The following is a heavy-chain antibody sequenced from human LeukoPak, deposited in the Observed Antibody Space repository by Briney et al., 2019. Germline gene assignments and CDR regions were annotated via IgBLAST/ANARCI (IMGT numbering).Heavy chain of an antibody. CDR1: GFTFSSYA. D-gene: IGHD3-3*01. CDR2: ISGSGGST. J-gene: IGHJ6*02. CDR3: AKDRSVGVAIYYYYGMDV. Sequence: GAPLRLSCAASGFTFSSYAMSWVRQAPGKGLEWVSTISGSGGSTYYADSVKGRFTISRDNSKNTLYLQTNSLRVEDTAVYYCAKDRSVGVAIYYYYGMDVWGQGTTVTVSS. V-gene: IGHV3-23*01.